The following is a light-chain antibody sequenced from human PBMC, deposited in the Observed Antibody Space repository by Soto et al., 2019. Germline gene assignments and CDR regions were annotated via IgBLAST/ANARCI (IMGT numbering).Light chain of an antibody. CDR1: SSNIGSNT. J-gene: IGLJ1*01. V-gene: IGLV1-44*01. Sequence: QSVLTQSRSASGTPGQRVTISCSGSSSNIGSNTVKWFLQLPGTATKLLIYSNNQRPSGVPDRFSGSKSGTSASLAISGLQSEDEADYYCAAWDDSLNGYVFGTGTKLTVL. CDR2: SNN. CDR3: AAWDDSLNGYV.